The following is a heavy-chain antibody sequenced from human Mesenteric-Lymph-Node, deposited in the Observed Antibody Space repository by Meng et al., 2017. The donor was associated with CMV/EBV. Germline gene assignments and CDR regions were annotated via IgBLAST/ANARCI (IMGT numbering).Heavy chain of an antibody. D-gene: IGHD1-14*01. V-gene: IGHV3-53*01. Sequence: GESLKISCAASGFTVSSNYMSWVRQAPGKGLEWVSVIYSGGSTYYADSVKGQFTISRDNSKNTLYLQMNSLRAEDTAVYYCARGFNRPYNWFDPWGQGTLVTVSS. CDR1: GFTVSSNY. J-gene: IGHJ5*02. CDR2: IYSGGST. CDR3: ARGFNRPYNWFDP.